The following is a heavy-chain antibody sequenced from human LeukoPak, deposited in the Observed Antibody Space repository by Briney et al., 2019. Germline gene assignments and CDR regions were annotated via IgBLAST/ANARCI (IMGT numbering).Heavy chain of an antibody. Sequence: ASVKVSCKASGGTFSSYAISWVRQAPGQGLEWMGGIIPIFGTANYAQKLQGRVTMTTDTSTSTAYMELRSLRSDDTAVYYCARVRLGDYDILTGYSPDDFDYWGQGTLVTVSS. D-gene: IGHD3-9*01. CDR3: ARVRLGDYDILTGYSPDDFDY. CDR2: IIPIFGTA. CDR1: GGTFSSYA. J-gene: IGHJ4*02. V-gene: IGHV1-69*05.